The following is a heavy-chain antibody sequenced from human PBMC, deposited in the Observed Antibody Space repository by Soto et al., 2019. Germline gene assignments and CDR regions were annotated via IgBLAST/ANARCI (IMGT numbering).Heavy chain of an antibody. V-gene: IGHV3-48*02. CDR2: ISSSSSTI. CDR3: ARDPGSGSYYNYGMDV. Sequence: GGSLRLSCAASGFTFSSYSMNWVRQAPGKGLEWVSYISSSSSTIYYADSVKGRFTISRDNAKNSLYLQMNSLRDEDTAVYYCARDPGSGSYYNYGMDVWGQGTTVTVSS. CDR1: GFTFSSYS. D-gene: IGHD3-10*01. J-gene: IGHJ6*02.